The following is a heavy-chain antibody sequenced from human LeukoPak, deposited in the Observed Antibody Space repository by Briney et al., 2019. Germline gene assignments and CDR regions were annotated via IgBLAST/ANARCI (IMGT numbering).Heavy chain of an antibody. V-gene: IGHV3-48*04. CDR2: ISSSGSTI. D-gene: IGHD3-10*01. Sequence: GGSLRLSCAASGFTVSTNCMTWVRQAPGKGLEWVADISSSGSTIYYADSVKGRFTISRDNAKNSLFLQMNSLRAEDTAVYYGARSEITMVRGGAFDIWGQGTMVTVSS. CDR3: ARSEITMVRGGAFDI. CDR1: GFTVSTNC. J-gene: IGHJ3*02.